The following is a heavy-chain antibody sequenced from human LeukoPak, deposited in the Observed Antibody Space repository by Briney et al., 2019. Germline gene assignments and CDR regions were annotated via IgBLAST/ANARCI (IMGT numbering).Heavy chain of an antibody. CDR3: AREGYYDSSGYYYEGARFDY. J-gene: IGHJ4*02. Sequence: AGGSLRLSCAASGFTVSSNYMSWVRQAPGKGLEWVSVIYSGGSTYYADSVKGRFTISRDNSKNTLYLQMNSLRAEDTAVYYCAREGYYDSSGYYYEGARFDYWGQGTLVIVSS. CDR2: IYSGGST. V-gene: IGHV3-53*01. CDR1: GFTVSSNY. D-gene: IGHD3-22*01.